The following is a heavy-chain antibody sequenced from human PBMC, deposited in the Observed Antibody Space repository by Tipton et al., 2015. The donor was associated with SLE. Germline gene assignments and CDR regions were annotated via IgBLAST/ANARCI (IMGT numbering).Heavy chain of an antibody. V-gene: IGHV4-59*01. CDR3: ARADYDSSRLYWDFDL. J-gene: IGHJ2*01. CDR1: GGSISSYY. CDR2: IFNSGST. D-gene: IGHD3-22*01. Sequence: TLSLTCTASGGSISSYYWSWIRQPPGKGLEWIGNIFNSGSTNYNPSLKSRVTISVDTSKNQFSLKLSSVTAADTAVYYCARADYDSSRLYWDFDLWGRGTQVNVSS.